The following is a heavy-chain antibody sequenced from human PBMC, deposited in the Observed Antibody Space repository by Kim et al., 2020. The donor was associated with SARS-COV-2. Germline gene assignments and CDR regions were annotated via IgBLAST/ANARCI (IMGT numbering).Heavy chain of an antibody. J-gene: IGHJ4*02. CDR2: ISPHSGDT. CDR1: GYTFTGYY. Sequence: ASVKVSCKTSGYTFTGYYLHWVRQAPGQGLEWMGRISPHSGDTSYAQVFQGRVTMTSDTSISTAYMELSRLRSDDTAVYYCARGETGRPLNLWGQGTLVTVSS. CDR3: ARGETGRPLNL. V-gene: IGHV1-2*06.